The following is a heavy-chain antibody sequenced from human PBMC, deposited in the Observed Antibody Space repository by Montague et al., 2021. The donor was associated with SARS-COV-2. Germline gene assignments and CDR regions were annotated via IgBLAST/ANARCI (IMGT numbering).Heavy chain of an antibody. J-gene: IGHJ4*02. Sequence: SETLSLTCAVHGGSLNGFYWTWIRQPPGKGLEWIGEIENTGNTHINPSLKSRVTISVDTSKNQFSLRLTSVTAADAGLYYCARDRQWPREGMYLDQWGQGILVTVSS. CDR3: ARDRQWPREGMYLDQ. D-gene: IGHD6-19*01. V-gene: IGHV4-34*01. CDR1: GGSLNGFY. CDR2: IENTGNT.